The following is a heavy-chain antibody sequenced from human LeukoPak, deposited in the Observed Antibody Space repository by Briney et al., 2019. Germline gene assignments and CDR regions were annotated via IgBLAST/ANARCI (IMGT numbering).Heavy chain of an antibody. CDR1: GGSISNFY. V-gene: IGHV4-59*01. CDR2: VFHTGST. J-gene: IGHJ4*02. Sequence: SETLSLTCTVSGGSISNFYWSWIRQPPGKGLEWIGYVFHTGSTNYNPSLASQVTMSVDTSKNQFSLRLSSVTAADTAVYYCARVYRRLLFDYWGQGTPVTVSS. CDR3: ARVYRRLLFDY. D-gene: IGHD2-8*01.